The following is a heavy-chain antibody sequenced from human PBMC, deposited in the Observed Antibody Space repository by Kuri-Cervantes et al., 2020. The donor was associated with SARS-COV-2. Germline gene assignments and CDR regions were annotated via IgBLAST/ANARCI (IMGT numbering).Heavy chain of an antibody. D-gene: IGHD6-25*01. CDR1: GYSISSGYY. CDR3: ARVGSALRRDFDY. V-gene: IGHV4-38-2*01. CDR2: IYHSGRT. J-gene: IGHJ4*02. Sequence: SQTLSLTCAVSGYSISSGYYWGWIRQPPGKGLEWIGSIYHSGRTYYNPSLKSRVTISVDTSKDQFSLKLSSVTAADTAVYYCARVGSALRRDFDYWGQGTLVTVSS.